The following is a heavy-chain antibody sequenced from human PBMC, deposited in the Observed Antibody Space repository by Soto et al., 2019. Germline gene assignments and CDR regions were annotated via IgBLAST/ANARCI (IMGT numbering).Heavy chain of an antibody. Sequence: GGSLRLSCAASGFTVSTNYMNWVRQAPGRGLEWISIIYSGGSTSYADSVRGRFTISRDNSKNTLHLQMNSLRVEDTAVYYCAREVTGGAAYFDSWGQGTLVTVS. J-gene: IGHJ4*02. CDR3: AREVTGGAAYFDS. CDR1: GFTVSTNY. D-gene: IGHD4-4*01. CDR2: IYSGGST. V-gene: IGHV3-53*01.